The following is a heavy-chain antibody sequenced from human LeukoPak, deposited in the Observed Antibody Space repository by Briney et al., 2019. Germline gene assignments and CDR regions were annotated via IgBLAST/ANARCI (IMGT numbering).Heavy chain of an antibody. D-gene: IGHD2-15*01. J-gene: IGHJ5*02. Sequence: GGSLRLSCAASGFTFSSYAMHWVRQAPGKGLEWVAVMSYDGSNKYYADSVKGRFTISRDNSKNTLYLQMNSLRAEDTAVYYCARAAEGVVVVRTNWFDPWGQGTLVTVSS. CDR2: MSYDGSNK. CDR1: GFTFSSYA. V-gene: IGHV3-30*04. CDR3: ARAAEGVVVVRTNWFDP.